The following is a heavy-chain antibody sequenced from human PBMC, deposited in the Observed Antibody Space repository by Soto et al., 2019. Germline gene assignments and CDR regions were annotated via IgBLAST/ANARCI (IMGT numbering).Heavy chain of an antibody. D-gene: IGHD3-22*01. CDR3: ARGVFYYYGSSGYSPDY. CDR1: GFTSSSYV. CDR2: ISFDGSKK. Sequence: VQLLESGGGVVQPGRSLRLSCEGSGFTSSSYVMHWVRQAPGKGLEWVALISFDGSKKNYADSVKGRFTISRDNSKNMMYLQMNSLRPEDTAVYYCARGVFYYYGSSGYSPDYWGQGTLVTVSS. J-gene: IGHJ4*02. V-gene: IGHV3-30-3*01.